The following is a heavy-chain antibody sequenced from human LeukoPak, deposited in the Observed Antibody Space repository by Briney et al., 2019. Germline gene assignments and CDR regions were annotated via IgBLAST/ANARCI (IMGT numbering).Heavy chain of an antibody. V-gene: IGHV3-23*01. D-gene: IGHD1-7*01. CDR1: GFTFSSYA. J-gene: IGHJ6*03. Sequence: GGFLRLSCAASGFTFSSYAMSWVRQAPGKGLEGVSAISGSGVSTYYADSVKGRFTISRDNSKNTLYLQMNSLRAEDTAVYYCAKRRGLELLYYYYMDVWGKGTTVTVSS. CDR3: AKRRGLELLYYYYMDV. CDR2: ISGSGVST.